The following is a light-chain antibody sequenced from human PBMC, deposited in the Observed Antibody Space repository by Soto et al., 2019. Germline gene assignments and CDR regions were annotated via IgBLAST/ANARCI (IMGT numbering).Light chain of an antibody. CDR3: QQYNKWPRT. Sequence: EIVMTQSPATLSVSPGERATFSCRASQSVSSNLAWYQQKPGQAPRLLIYGASTRATGIPARFSGSGSGTEFTLTISSLQSEDFAVYFCQQYNKWPRTFGQGTKVEIK. CDR2: GAS. CDR1: QSVSSN. J-gene: IGKJ1*01. V-gene: IGKV3-15*01.